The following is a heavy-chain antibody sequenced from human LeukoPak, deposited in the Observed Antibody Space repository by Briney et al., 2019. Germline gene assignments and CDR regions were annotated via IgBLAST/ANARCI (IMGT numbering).Heavy chain of an antibody. J-gene: IGHJ4*02. V-gene: IGHV4-59*08. CDR3: VRLPSNNGYQRGFDS. CDR2: IYYSGST. CDR1: GDSISGYY. D-gene: IGHD2-8*01. Sequence: SETLSLTCTVSGDSISGYYWSWIRQPPGKGLEWIGNIYYSGSTNYSPSLKSRLTISVDTSKNQFSLTLSSVTATDTAVYYCVRLPSNNGYQRGFDSWGQGTLVTVSS.